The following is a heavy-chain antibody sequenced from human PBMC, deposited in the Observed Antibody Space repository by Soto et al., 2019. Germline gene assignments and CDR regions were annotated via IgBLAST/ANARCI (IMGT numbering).Heavy chain of an antibody. J-gene: IGHJ4*02. Sequence: GASVKVSCKASGYSFSLYGINWVRQAPGQRLEWMGWINAGNGNTKYSQKFQGRVTITRDTSASTAYMELSSLRSEDTAVYYCARGAEYSSSSGPPAYWGQGTLVTVSS. CDR3: ARGAEYSSSSGPPAY. CDR2: INAGNGNT. V-gene: IGHV1-3*01. D-gene: IGHD6-13*01. CDR1: GYSFSLYG.